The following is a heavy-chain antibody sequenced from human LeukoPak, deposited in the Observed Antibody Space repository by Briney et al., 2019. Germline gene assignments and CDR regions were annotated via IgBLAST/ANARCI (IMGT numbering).Heavy chain of an antibody. CDR2: IYYSGST. V-gene: IGHV4-59*01. J-gene: IGHJ4*02. CDR3: AREAATFVEGFDY. D-gene: IGHD3-16*01. Sequence: SETLSLTCTVSGGSTSSYYWSWIRQPPGKGLEWIGYIYYSGSTNYNPSLKSRVTISVDTSKNQFSLKLSSVTAAYTAVYYCAREAATFVEGFDYWGQGTLVTVSS. CDR1: GGSTSSYY.